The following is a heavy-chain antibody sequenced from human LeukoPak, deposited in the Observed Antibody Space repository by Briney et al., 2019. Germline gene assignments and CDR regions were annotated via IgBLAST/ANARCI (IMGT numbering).Heavy chain of an antibody. D-gene: IGHD2-2*01. V-gene: IGHV4-59*01. Sequence: SETLSLTCAVYGGSFSGYYWSWIRQPPGKGLEWIGYIYYSGSTNYNPSLKSRVTISVDTSKNQFSLKLSSVTAADTAVYYCARVSGYCSSTSCLYTRHFDYWGQGTLVTVSS. CDR1: GGSFSGYY. CDR2: IYYSGST. J-gene: IGHJ4*02. CDR3: ARVSGYCSSTSCLYTRHFDY.